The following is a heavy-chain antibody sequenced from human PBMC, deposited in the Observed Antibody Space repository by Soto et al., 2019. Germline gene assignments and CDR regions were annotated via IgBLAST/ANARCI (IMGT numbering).Heavy chain of an antibody. Sequence: SVKVSCKASGFTFSRSAVQWVRQARGQRPEWMGWIAVGSGNTDYAQNFQERVTITRDMSTSTASMELRSLRSEDTAVYYCAATSTFSGSYYFMDVWGQGTTVTVSS. CDR3: AATSTFSGSYYFMDV. V-gene: IGHV1-58*01. CDR1: GFTFSRSA. CDR2: IAVGSGNT. D-gene: IGHD3-10*01. J-gene: IGHJ6*03.